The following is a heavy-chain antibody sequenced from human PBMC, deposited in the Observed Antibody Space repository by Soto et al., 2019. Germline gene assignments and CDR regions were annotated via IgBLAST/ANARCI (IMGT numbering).Heavy chain of an antibody. J-gene: IGHJ5*02. CDR2: IYWNDDK. D-gene: IGHD3-16*02. CDR1: GFSLSTSGVG. V-gene: IGHV2-5*01. CDR3: AHRPAIRNEGSLVFDP. Sequence: SGPTLVNPTQTLTLTCTFSGFSLSTSGVGVGWIRQPPGKALEWLALIYWNDDKRYSPSLKSRLTITKDTSKNQVVLKMTNMDPVDTATYYCAHRPAIRNEGSLVFDPWGQGNLVTVSS.